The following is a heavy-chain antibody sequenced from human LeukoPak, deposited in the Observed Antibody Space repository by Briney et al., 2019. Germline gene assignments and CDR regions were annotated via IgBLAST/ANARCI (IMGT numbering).Heavy chain of an antibody. V-gene: IGHV1-8*01. CDR3: ARGRAGGNRLRKTYYFDY. CDR2: MNPNSGNT. CDR1: GYTFTSYD. J-gene: IGHJ4*02. D-gene: IGHD4-17*01. Sequence: GASVKVSCKASGYTFTSYDINWVRQATRQGLEWMGWMNPNSGNTGYAQKFQGRVTMTRNTSISTAYMELSSLRSEDTAVYYCARGRAGGNRLRKTYYFDYWGQGTLVTVSS.